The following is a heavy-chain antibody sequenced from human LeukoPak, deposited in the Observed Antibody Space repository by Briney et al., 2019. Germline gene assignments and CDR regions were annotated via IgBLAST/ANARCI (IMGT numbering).Heavy chain of an antibody. CDR2: ISGSGSTI. CDR1: GFTFSSYG. J-gene: IGHJ4*02. D-gene: IGHD5-18*01. V-gene: IGHV3-11*01. Sequence: GGSLRLSCAASGFTFSSYGMSWIRQAPGKGLEWVSYISGSGSTIYYADSVKGRFTISRDNAKNSLYLQMNSLRAEDTAVYYCARAWTGYSYGDYWGQGTLVTVSS. CDR3: ARAWTGYSYGDY.